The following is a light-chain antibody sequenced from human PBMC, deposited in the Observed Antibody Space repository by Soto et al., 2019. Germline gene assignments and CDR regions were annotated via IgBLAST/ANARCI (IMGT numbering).Light chain of an antibody. Sequence: DIQMPQSHSTLSASVGDRVTITCRASQSISSWLAWYQQKPGKAPKLLIYDASSLESGVPSRFSGSGSGTEFTLTISSLQPDDFATYYCQHYNSYSEAFGQGTKVDTK. V-gene: IGKV1-5*01. CDR3: QHYNSYSEA. J-gene: IGKJ1*01. CDR2: DAS. CDR1: QSISSW.